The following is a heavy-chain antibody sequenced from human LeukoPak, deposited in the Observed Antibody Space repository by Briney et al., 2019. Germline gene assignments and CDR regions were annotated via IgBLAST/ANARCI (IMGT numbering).Heavy chain of an antibody. D-gene: IGHD4-17*01. V-gene: IGHV3-21*01. J-gene: IGHJ4*02. Sequence: GGSLRLSCAASGFTFSSYSMNWVRQAPGKGLEWVSSISSGSSYIYYADSVKGRFTISRDNAKNSLYLQMNSLRAEDMAVYYCARVKDGDSYSDYWGQGTWSPSPQ. CDR3: ARVKDGDSYSDY. CDR1: GFTFSSYS. CDR2: ISSGSSYI.